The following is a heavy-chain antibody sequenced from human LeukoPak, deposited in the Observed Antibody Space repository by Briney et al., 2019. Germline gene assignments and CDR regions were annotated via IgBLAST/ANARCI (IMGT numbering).Heavy chain of an antibody. V-gene: IGHV4-61*01. CDR3: ASYSISWYYFDY. CDR1: GGSVSSGSYY. Sequence: PSETLSLTCTVSGGSVSSGSYYWSWIRQPPGKGLEWIGYIYYSGSTNYNPSLKSRVTISVDTSKNQFSLKLSSVTAADTAVYYCASYSISWYYFDYWGQGTLVTVSS. CDR2: IYYSGST. J-gene: IGHJ4*02. D-gene: IGHD6-13*01.